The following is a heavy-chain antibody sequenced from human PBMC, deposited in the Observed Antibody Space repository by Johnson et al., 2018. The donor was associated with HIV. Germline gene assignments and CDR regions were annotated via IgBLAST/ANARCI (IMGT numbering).Heavy chain of an antibody. CDR3: ARDRHCGGDCYTDDAFDI. D-gene: IGHD2-21*02. Sequence: VQLVESGGGVVRPGGSLRVSCEASGFTFDDYAMSWVRQPPGKGLEWVSGINWNGGSTGYADSVKGRFTISRDNAKNSLYLQMNSLRAEDTAVYYCARDRHCGGDCYTDDAFDIWGQGTMVTVSS. CDR1: GFTFDDYA. J-gene: IGHJ3*02. V-gene: IGHV3-20*04. CDR2: INWNGGST.